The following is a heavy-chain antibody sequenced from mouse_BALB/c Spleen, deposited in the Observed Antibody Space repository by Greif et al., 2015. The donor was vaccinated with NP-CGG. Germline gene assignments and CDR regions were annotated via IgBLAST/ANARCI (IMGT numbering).Heavy chain of an antibody. D-gene: IGHD2-2*01. J-gene: IGHJ4*01. Sequence: EVKLVESGGGLVKPGGSLKLSCAASGFTFSDYYMYWVRQTPEKRLEWVATISDGGSYTYYPDSVKGRFTISRDNAKNNLYLQMSSLKSEDTAMYYCARGNHLWFYAMDYWGQGTSVTVSS. CDR2: ISDGGSYT. CDR3: ARGNHLWFYAMDY. V-gene: IGHV5-4*02. CDR1: GFTFSDYY.